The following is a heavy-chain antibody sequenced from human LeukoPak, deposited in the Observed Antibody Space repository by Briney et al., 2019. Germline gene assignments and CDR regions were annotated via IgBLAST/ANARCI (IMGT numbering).Heavy chain of an antibody. V-gene: IGHV3-7*01. Sequence: GGSLRLSCVASGFTFGKYWMSWVRQAPGKGLEWVANIKLDGSEKNYVDSVKGRFTISRDNSKNTLYLQMNSLRAEDTAVYYCAKLGGSSPGPAVDYWGQGTLVTVSS. D-gene: IGHD6-13*01. CDR2: IKLDGSEK. J-gene: IGHJ4*02. CDR1: GFTFGKYW. CDR3: AKLGGSSPGPAVDY.